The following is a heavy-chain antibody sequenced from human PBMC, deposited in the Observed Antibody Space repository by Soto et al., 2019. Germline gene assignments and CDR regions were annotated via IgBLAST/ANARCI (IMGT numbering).Heavy chain of an antibody. J-gene: IGHJ5*02. D-gene: IGHD3-16*01. CDR2: ISFDGVNK. Sequence: QVQLVESGGGVVQPGRSLRLSCAASGFTFSSYGIHWVRQAPGKGLEWVTVISFDGVNKFYADSVKGRFTISRDDSKNAVFLQLDSRRPEDTAVYSCAKDGVGGGSQGGISNWFDPWGQGTLVTVSS. CDR3: AKDGVGGGSQGGISNWFDP. V-gene: IGHV3-30*18. CDR1: GFTFSSYG.